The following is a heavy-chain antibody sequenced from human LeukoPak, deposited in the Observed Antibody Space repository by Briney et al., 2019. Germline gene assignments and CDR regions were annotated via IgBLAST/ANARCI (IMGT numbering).Heavy chain of an antibody. CDR3: ASGNDYGDLWVDY. V-gene: IGHV3-7*01. D-gene: IGHD4-17*01. Sequence: GGSLRLSCAASGFTFSSYWMSWVRQAPGKGLEWVANIKQDGSEKYYVDSVKGRFTISRDNAKNSLYLQMNSLRAEDMAVYYCASGNDYGDLWVDYWGQGTLVTVSS. J-gene: IGHJ4*02. CDR1: GFTFSSYW. CDR2: IKQDGSEK.